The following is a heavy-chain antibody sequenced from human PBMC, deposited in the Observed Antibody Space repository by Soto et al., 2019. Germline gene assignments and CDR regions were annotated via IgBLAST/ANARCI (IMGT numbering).Heavy chain of an antibody. CDR2: ISSNGGST. D-gene: IGHD3-3*01. J-gene: IGHJ6*02. Sequence: GGSLRLSCSASGFTFSSYAMHWVRQAPGKGLEYVSAISSNGGSTYYADSVKGRFTISRDNSKNTLYLQMSSLRAEDTAVYYCVKDNAQIFGVPWGMDVWGQGTTVTVSS. CDR1: GFTFSSYA. CDR3: VKDNAQIFGVPWGMDV. V-gene: IGHV3-64D*06.